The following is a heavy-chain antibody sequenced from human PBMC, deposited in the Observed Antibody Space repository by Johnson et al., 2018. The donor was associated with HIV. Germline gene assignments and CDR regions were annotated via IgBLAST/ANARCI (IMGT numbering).Heavy chain of an antibody. V-gene: IGHV3-9*01. CDR1: GFTFDDYA. CDR2: ISWNSGNI. D-gene: IGHD1-26*01. Sequence: VQLVESGGGLVQPGRSLRLSCAGSGFTFDDYAMHWVRQAPGKGLEWVSSISWNSGNIDYADSVKGRFTISRDNSKNTLYLQMNSLRAEDTAVYYCARESANSGRYSGAFDVWGQGTMVIVSS. J-gene: IGHJ3*01. CDR3: ARESANSGRYSGAFDV.